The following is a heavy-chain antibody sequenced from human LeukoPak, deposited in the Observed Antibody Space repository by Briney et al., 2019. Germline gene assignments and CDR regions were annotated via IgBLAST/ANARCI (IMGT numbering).Heavy chain of an antibody. CDR2: ISYDGSNK. CDR1: GFTFSSYA. V-gene: IGHV3-30-3*01. Sequence: RPRGSLRLSCAASGFTFSSYAMHWVRQAPGKGLEWVAVISYDGSNKYYADSVKGRFTISRDNSKNTLYLQMNSLRAEDTAVYYCARDAGGYSYGWSYWYFDLWGRGTLVTVSS. J-gene: IGHJ2*01. CDR3: ARDAGGYSYGWSYWYFDL. D-gene: IGHD5-18*01.